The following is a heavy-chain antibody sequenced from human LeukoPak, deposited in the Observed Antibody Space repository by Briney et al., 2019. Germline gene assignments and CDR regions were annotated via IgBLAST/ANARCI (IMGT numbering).Heavy chain of an antibody. D-gene: IGHD5-18*01. CDR3: ARDLYSYGYYFDY. J-gene: IGHJ4*02. CDR2: ISGSGGST. CDR1: GFTFSSYA. Sequence: GGSLRLSCAASGFTFSSYAMSWVRQAPGKGLEWVSTISGSGGSTYYADSVKGRFTISRDNSKNALYLQMNSLRAEDTAVYYCARDLYSYGYYFDYWGQGTLVTVSS. V-gene: IGHV3-23*01.